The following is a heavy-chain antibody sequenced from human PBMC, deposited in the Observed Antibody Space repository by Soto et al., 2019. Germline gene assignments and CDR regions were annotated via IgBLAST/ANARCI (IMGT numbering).Heavy chain of an antibody. CDR2: ISGSGGDT. Sequence: GGSLRLSCAASGFTLSNYAMRWVRQAPGKGLEWVSGISGSGGDTSYADSVKGRLTISRDISRNTLYLQMNSLRAEDTALYYCAKEKERYYYQGMDVWGQGTTVTVSS. V-gene: IGHV3-23*01. CDR1: GFTLSNYA. J-gene: IGHJ6*02. CDR3: AKEKERYYYQGMDV. D-gene: IGHD3-10*01.